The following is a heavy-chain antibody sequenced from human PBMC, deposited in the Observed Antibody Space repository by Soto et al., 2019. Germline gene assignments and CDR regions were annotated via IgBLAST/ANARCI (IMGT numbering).Heavy chain of an antibody. CDR2: ISGSGGST. D-gene: IGHD6-13*01. CDR3: AKDRGGIAAAGTGNRYYYYYMDV. V-gene: IGHV3-23*01. Sequence: GGSLRLSCAASGFTFSSYAMSWVRQAPGKGLEWVSAISGSGGSTYYADSVKGRFTISRDNSKNTLYLQMNSLRAEDTAVYYCAKDRGGIAAAGTGNRYYYYYMDVWGKGTTVTVSS. CDR1: GFTFSSYA. J-gene: IGHJ6*03.